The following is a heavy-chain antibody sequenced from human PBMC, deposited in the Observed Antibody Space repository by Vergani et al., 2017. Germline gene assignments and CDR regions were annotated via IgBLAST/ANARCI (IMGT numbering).Heavy chain of an antibody. D-gene: IGHD2-2*01. Sequence: QVQLVESGGGVVQPGRSLRLSCAASGFTFSSYGMHWVRQAPGQGLEWVAVIWYDGSNKYYADSVKGRFTISRDNSKNTLYLQMNSLRAEDTAVYYCATGSVGYCSSTSCYRFDYWGQGTLVTVSS. V-gene: IGHV3-33*01. J-gene: IGHJ4*02. CDR1: GFTFSSYG. CDR3: ATGSVGYCSSTSCYRFDY. CDR2: IWYDGSNK.